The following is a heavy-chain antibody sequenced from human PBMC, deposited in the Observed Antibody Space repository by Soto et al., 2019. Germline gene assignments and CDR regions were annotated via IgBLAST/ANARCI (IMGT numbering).Heavy chain of an antibody. CDR3: AKDSVTVGSVVIITYYCDV. CDR1: GFSFNRFA. D-gene: IGHD3-22*01. J-gene: IGHJ4*02. CDR2: ISSDGSHE. V-gene: IGHV3-30*18. Sequence: GSLRLSCAASGFSFNRFATHWVRQAPGKGLEWVALISSDGSHEMYADSVKGRFTISRENSKNRLYLQMNNLRVEDTALYFCAKDSVTVGSVVIITYYCDVWGRGTLVTVSS.